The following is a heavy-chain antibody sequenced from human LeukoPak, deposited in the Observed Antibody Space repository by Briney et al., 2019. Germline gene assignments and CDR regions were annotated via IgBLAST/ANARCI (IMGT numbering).Heavy chain of an antibody. CDR2: MNPNNGNT. J-gene: IGHJ6*02. V-gene: IGHV1-8*01. CDR1: GYTFTRYD. CDR3: ARGFYYYGLDV. Sequence: ASVKVSCKASGYTFTRYDINWVRQAPGQGLEWLGWMNPNNGNTGYAQKFQGRVTMTRSTSIDTAYMELNTLTSDDTPAYYCARGFYYYGLDVWGQGTTVTVSS.